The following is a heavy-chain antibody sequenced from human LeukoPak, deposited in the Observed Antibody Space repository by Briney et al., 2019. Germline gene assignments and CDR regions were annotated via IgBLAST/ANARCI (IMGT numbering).Heavy chain of an antibody. CDR3: ARKNLYGSGAYLDY. CDR1: GFTFSSYE. J-gene: IGHJ4*02. D-gene: IGHD3-10*01. Sequence: PGGSLRLSCAASGFTFSSYEMNWVRQAPGKGLEWVSYVSSSGSTIYYADSVKGRFTISRDNAKNSLYLQMNSLRAEDTSVYYCARKNLYGSGAYLDYWGQGTLATVSS. V-gene: IGHV3-48*03. CDR2: VSSSGSTI.